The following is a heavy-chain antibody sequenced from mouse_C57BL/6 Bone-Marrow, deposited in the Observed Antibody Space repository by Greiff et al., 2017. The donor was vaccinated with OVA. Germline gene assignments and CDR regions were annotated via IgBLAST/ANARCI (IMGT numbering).Heavy chain of an antibody. V-gene: IGHV5-17*01. J-gene: IGHJ2*01. Sequence: EVKLVESGGGLVKPGGSLKLSCAASGFTFSGYGMHWVRQAPEKGLEWVGYISSGSSTIYYAATVKGRFTISRYNAKTTLFLQMTSLRSDDTAMYYCAIYYDDFFDYWGQGTTLTVSS. D-gene: IGHD2-4*01. CDR2: ISSGSSTI. CDR1: GFTFSGYG. CDR3: AIYYDDFFDY.